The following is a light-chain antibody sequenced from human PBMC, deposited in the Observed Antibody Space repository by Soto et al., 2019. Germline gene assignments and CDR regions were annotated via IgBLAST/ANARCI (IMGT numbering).Light chain of an antibody. CDR2: SNN. V-gene: IGLV1-44*01. CDR3: AAWDDSLNGVV. Sequence: QSVLTQPPSASGTPGQRVIISCSGSSSNIGSNTVNWYQQLPGTAPKLFIYSNNQRPSGVPDRFSGSKSGTSASLAISGLQSEDEADYYCAAWDDSLNGVVFGEGTKLTGL. J-gene: IGLJ2*01. CDR1: SSNIGSNT.